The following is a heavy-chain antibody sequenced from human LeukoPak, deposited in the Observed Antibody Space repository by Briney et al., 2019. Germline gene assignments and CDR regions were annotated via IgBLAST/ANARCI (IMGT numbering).Heavy chain of an antibody. CDR3: ARRRYDWGGDFAN. D-gene: IGHD3-16*01. J-gene: IGHJ4*02. CDR1: GFTVSSYA. CDR2: IGGGVTL. V-gene: IGHV3-23*01. Sequence: GWSLRLSCAASGFTVSSYAMGWVRQAPGKGLEWVSAIGGGVTLYYADSVKGRFSISRDISKNTLLLQMNSLRAEDTAVYYCARRRYDWGGDFANWGQGTLVTVSS.